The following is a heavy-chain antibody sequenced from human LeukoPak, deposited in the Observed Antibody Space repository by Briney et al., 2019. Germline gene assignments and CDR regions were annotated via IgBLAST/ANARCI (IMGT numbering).Heavy chain of an antibody. Sequence: GGSLRLSCGASGFTVSSNYMSWVRQAPGKGLEWVSYISSSGSTIYYADSVKGRFTISRVNAKNSLYLQMNSLRAEDTAVYYCARDKWGGFDYWGLGTLVTVSS. D-gene: IGHD7-27*01. CDR3: ARDKWGGFDY. CDR2: ISSSGSTI. CDR1: GFTVSSNY. J-gene: IGHJ4*02. V-gene: IGHV3-11*04.